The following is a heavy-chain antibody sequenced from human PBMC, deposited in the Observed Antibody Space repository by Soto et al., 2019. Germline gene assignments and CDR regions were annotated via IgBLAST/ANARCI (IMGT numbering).Heavy chain of an antibody. CDR2: SIPIFGTA. J-gene: IGHJ5*02. Sequence: SVKVSCKASRGSINSCASRWVRQAPGQGLEWMGGSIPIFGTANYAQKFQGRVTITADESTSTAYMELSSLRSEDTAVYYCARDVSVIRYNSSAPWRQGTLVTVSS. D-gene: IGHD6-25*01. CDR1: RGSINSCA. CDR3: ARDVSVIRYNSSAP. V-gene: IGHV1-69*13.